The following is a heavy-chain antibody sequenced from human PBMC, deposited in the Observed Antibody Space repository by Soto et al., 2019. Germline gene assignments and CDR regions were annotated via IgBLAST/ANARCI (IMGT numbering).Heavy chain of an antibody. V-gene: IGHV4-39*01. CDR1: GVSLRSSSYY. Sequence: ETLSLTCEVSGVSLRSSSYYWALIREPPGKGLELRGSIYYSGSTYYNPSLKSRVTISVDTSKNQFSLKLSSVTAADTAVYYCASLKMYYYDSSGYGRYYYYGMDVWGQGTTVTVS. J-gene: IGHJ6*02. CDR3: ASLKMYYYDSSGYGRYYYYGMDV. CDR2: IYYSGST. D-gene: IGHD3-22*01.